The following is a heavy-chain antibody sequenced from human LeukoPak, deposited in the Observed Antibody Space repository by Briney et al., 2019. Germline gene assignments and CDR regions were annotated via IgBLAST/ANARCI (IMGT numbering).Heavy chain of an antibody. D-gene: IGHD1-1*01. CDR1: GGSISGYY. CDR2: IYYSGST. V-gene: IGHV4-59*01. CDR3: ARQQTTYRTHWFDP. Sequence: SETLSLTCTVSGGSISGYYWSWIRQPPGKGLEWIGYIYYSGSTNYNPSLKSRVTISVDTSKNQFSLKLSSVTAADTAEYYCARQQTTYRTHWFDPWGQGTLVTVSS. J-gene: IGHJ5*02.